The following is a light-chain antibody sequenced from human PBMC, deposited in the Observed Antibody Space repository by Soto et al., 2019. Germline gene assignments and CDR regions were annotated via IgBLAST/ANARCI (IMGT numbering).Light chain of an antibody. CDR1: QGISSW. CDR3: HHYNSYST. J-gene: IGKJ3*01. CDR2: KAS. V-gene: IGKV1-5*03. Sequence: DIQMTQSPSTLSASVGDRVTITCRASQGISSWLAWYQQKPGKAPKLLIYKASSLESGVPSRFSGSGSGTESTLTISSLQPDDFATYYGHHYNSYSTFGPGTKVDIK.